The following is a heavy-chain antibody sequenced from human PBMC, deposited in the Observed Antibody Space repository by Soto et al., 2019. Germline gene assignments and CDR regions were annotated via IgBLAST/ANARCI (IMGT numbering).Heavy chain of an antibody. CDR3: ARQAYYYDSGTYTDTFDM. J-gene: IGHJ3*02. D-gene: IGHD3-10*01. Sequence: PGESLKISCKASGYSFVSYWIGGVRQMPGKGLDWMGIIYPDDSEIRYSPSFQGQVTISVDMSITTAYLQWSSLQASDTAMYYCARQAYYYDSGTYTDTFDMWGQGTMVTVSS. CDR1: GYSFVSYW. CDR2: IYPDDSEI. V-gene: IGHV5-51*01.